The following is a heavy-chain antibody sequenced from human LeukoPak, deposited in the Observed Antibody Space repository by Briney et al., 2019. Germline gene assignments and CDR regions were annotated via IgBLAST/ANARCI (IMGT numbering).Heavy chain of an antibody. D-gene: IGHD1-20*01. Sequence: GGSLRLSCAASGFTFSNAWLNWVRQAPGKGLEWVGHIKSKTDGGTTDYAAPVKGRFTISRDDSKNTLYLQMNSLKTEDTAVYDCTTGIWYSWNAFTWDYWGQGTLVTVSS. J-gene: IGHJ4*02. CDR1: GFTFSNAW. CDR2: IKSKTDGGTT. V-gene: IGHV3-15*01. CDR3: TTGIWYSWNAFTWDY.